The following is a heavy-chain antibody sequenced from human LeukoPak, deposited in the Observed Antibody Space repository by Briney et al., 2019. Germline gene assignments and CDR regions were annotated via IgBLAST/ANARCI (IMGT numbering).Heavy chain of an antibody. D-gene: IGHD6-19*01. CDR2: IIPIFGTA. CDR3: ARDLESSGWLHYFDY. Sequence: SVKVSCKASGGTFSSYAISWVRQAPGQGLEWMGGIIPIFGTANYAQKFQGRVTITAGESTSTAYMELSSLRSEDTAVYYCARDLESSGWLHYFDYWGQGTLVTVSS. CDR1: GGTFSSYA. V-gene: IGHV1-69*13. J-gene: IGHJ4*02.